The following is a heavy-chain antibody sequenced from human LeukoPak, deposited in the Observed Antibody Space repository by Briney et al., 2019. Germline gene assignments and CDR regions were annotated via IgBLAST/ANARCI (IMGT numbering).Heavy chain of an antibody. CDR2: IYHSGST. D-gene: IGHD3-22*01. V-gene: IGHV4-4*02. CDR3: ARHLYESRGQTSFDY. CDR1: GGSISSSNW. Sequence: MPSETLSLTCAVSGGSISSSNWWSWVRQPPGKGLEWIGEIYHSGSTNYNPSLKSRVTISVDKSKNQFSLKLSSVTAADTAMYYCARHLYESRGQTSFDYWGQGTLVTVSS. J-gene: IGHJ4*02.